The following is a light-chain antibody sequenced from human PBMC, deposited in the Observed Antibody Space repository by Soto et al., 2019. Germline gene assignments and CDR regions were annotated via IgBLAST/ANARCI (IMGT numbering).Light chain of an antibody. Sequence: IHMTHSPSSLSASVVYRVTITFRASQTISSPLSWYQQKPGKVPELLIYATSRLQSGVPSRFSGSRSGTDFTLTISSLQPEDFATYYCQHSYGTPAFGQGTRLEIK. J-gene: IGKJ5*01. V-gene: IGKV1-39*01. CDR3: QHSYGTPA. CDR2: ATS. CDR1: QTISSP.